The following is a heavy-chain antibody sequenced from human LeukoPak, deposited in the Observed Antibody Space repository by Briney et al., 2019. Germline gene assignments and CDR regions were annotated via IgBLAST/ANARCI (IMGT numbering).Heavy chain of an antibody. J-gene: IGHJ5*02. CDR1: GYTFTGYY. Sequence: ASVKVSCKASGYTFTGYYMHWVRQAPGQGLEWMGWINPNSGGTNYAQKFQGRVTMTRDTSISTAYMELSSLRSDDTAVYYCARGGNFGSGNLGDWFDPWGQGTLVTVSS. V-gene: IGHV1-2*02. D-gene: IGHD3-10*01. CDR3: ARGGNFGSGNLGDWFDP. CDR2: INPNSGGT.